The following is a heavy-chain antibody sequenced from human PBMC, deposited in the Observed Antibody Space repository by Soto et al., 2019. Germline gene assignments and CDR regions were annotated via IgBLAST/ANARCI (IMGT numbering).Heavy chain of an antibody. CDR2: TYYRSKWYN. V-gene: IGHV6-1*01. Sequence: PLQALSLTCASPWGSDSRYLVARDRVRQTPWRGIEWLGRTYYRSKWYNNYAVSVKSRITINPDTSKNQFSLQLNSVTPEDTAVYYCARDYCDPLNGFDLWGQGTPVTVSS. CDR3: ARDYCDPLNGFDL. CDR1: WGSDSRYLVA. J-gene: IGHJ5*02. D-gene: IGHD1-26*01.